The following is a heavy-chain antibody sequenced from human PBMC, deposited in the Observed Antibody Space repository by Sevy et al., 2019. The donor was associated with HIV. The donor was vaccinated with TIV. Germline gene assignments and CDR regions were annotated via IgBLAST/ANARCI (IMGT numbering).Heavy chain of an antibody. CDR3: ARDKPDNYCSGGSCYSDY. V-gene: IGHV3-48*03. CDR1: GFTFSSYE. Sequence: GGSLRLSCAASGFTFSSYEMNWVRQAPGKGLEWVSYISSSGSTIYYADSVKGRFTISRDNAKNSLYLQMNSLRAEDRAVYYCARDKPDNYCSGGSCYSDYWGQGTLVTFSS. J-gene: IGHJ4*02. D-gene: IGHD2-15*01. CDR2: ISSSGSTI.